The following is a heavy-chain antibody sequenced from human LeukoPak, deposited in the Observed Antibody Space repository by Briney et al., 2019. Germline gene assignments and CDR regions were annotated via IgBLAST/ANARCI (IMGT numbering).Heavy chain of an antibody. J-gene: IGHJ4*02. V-gene: IGHV3-30-3*01. D-gene: IGHD2-15*01. CDR3: AKDCSGGSCYYFDS. CDR2: ISYDGSNK. Sequence: GGSLRLSCAASGFTFSSYAMHWVRQAPGKGLEWVAVISYDGSNKYYADPVKGRFTISRDNSKNTLYLQMNSLRAEDTAVYYCAKDCSGGSCYYFDSWGRGTLVTVSS. CDR1: GFTFSSYA.